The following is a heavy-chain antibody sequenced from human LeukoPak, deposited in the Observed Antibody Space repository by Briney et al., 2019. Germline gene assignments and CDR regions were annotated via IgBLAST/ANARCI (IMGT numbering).Heavy chain of an antibody. Sequence: GGSLRPSCAASGFTFSNYAMNWVRQARGKGLEWVSGITDSGGSTYYADSVKGRFAISRDNSENTLYLQMNTLRAEDTAIYFCAKSLAARWVIDYWGQGTLVTVSS. D-gene: IGHD6-25*01. CDR1: GFTFSNYA. V-gene: IGHV3-23*01. CDR2: ITDSGGST. CDR3: AKSLAARWVIDY. J-gene: IGHJ4*02.